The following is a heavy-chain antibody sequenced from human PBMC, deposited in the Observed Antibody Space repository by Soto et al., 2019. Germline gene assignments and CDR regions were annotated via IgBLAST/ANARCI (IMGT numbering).Heavy chain of an antibody. CDR2: ISAYNGNT. CDR1: GYTFTSYG. Sequence: GASVKVSCKASGYTFTSYGISWVRQAPGQGLERMGWISAYNGNTNYAQKLQGRVTMTTDTSTSTAYMELRSLRSDDTAVYYCAMRSRLGNGYYYDSSGYYAAFDIWGQGTMVTVSS. J-gene: IGHJ3*02. CDR3: AMRSRLGNGYYYDSSGYYAAFDI. V-gene: IGHV1-18*01. D-gene: IGHD3-22*01.